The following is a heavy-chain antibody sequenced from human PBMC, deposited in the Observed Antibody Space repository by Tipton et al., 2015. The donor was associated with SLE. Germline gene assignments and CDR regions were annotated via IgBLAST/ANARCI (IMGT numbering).Heavy chain of an antibody. CDR2: FYYGKST. CDR3: ARLISAYDCNFDY. Sequence: TLSLTCTVSGAPISSTSYYWGWIRQAPGKGLEWIGSFYYGKSTFYNPSLKSRVTISVDTSTNRLSLQLSSVTAADTALYYCARLISAYDCNFDYWGQGALVTVSS. V-gene: IGHV4-39*07. D-gene: IGHD5-12*01. CDR1: GAPISSTSYY. J-gene: IGHJ4*02.